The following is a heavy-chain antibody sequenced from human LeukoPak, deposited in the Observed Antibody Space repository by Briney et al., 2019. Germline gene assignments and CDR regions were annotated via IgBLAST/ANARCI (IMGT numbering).Heavy chain of an antibody. D-gene: IGHD3-9*01. CDR2: ISYDGSNK. Sequence: PGGSLRLSCAASGFTFSSYGMHWVRQAPGKGLEWVAVISYDGSNKYYADSVKGRFTISRDNSKNTLYLQMNGLRAEDTAVYYCAKGRGDILTGYYYFDYWGQGTLVTVSS. V-gene: IGHV3-30*18. CDR1: GFTFSSYG. CDR3: AKGRGDILTGYYYFDY. J-gene: IGHJ4*02.